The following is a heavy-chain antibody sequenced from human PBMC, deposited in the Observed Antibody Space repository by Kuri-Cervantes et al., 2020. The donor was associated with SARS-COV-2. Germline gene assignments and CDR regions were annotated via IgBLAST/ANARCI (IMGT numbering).Heavy chain of an antibody. Sequence: GGFLRPPCAASGFTFSSFWMSWVRQAPGKGLEWVANIKQDGSEKYYVDSVKGRFTISRDNSKNTLYLQMNSLRAEDTAVYYCAKDPAIVLMVYAIPSFDYWGQGTLVTVSS. CDR1: GFTFSSFW. CDR2: IKQDGSEK. V-gene: IGHV3-7*01. J-gene: IGHJ4*02. D-gene: IGHD2-8*01. CDR3: AKDPAIVLMVYAIPSFDY.